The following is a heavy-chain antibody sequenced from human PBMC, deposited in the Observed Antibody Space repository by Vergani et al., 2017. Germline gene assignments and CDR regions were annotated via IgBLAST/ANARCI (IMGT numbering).Heavy chain of an antibody. CDR3: ARDVDPLSAARYCSGGSCYTFDY. V-gene: IGHV3-49*03. D-gene: IGHD2-15*01. CDR1: GFTFAYHV. J-gene: IGHJ4*02. CDR2: IRNKAHGGTT. Sequence: EVHLVESGGGLVQPGRSLRLSCTGSGFTFAYHVLSWFRQAPGKGLEWVGLIRNKAHGGTTEYAASVEGRFTISRDDSKSIAYLQMNSLNTEDTAVYYCARDVDPLSAARYCSGGSCYTFDYWGQGTLVTVSS.